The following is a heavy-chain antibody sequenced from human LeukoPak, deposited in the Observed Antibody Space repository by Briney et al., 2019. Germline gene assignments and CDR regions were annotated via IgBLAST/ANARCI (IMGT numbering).Heavy chain of an antibody. D-gene: IGHD5-24*01. CDR1: GFTFSSYE. V-gene: IGHV3-48*03. CDR2: ISSSGSTI. CDR3: ARDNSVRDEAWWFNP. J-gene: IGHJ5*02. Sequence: GGSLRLSCAASGFTFSSYEMNWVRQAPGKGLEWVSYISSSGSTIYYADSVKGRFTISRDNAKNSLYLQMNSLRSEDTAVYYCARDNSVRDEAWWFNPWGQGTLVTVSS.